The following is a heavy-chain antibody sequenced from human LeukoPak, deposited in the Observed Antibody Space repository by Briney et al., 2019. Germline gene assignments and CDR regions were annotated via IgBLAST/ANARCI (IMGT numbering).Heavy chain of an antibody. Sequence: GASVKVSCKASGYTFTSYAINWVRQATGHSLEWMGWMNPNSGNTGYAQKFQGRVTMTRNTSISTAYMELSSLRSEDTAVYYCARGLRSSGFTYYYYYYMDVWGKGTTVTISS. CDR1: GYTFTSYA. D-gene: IGHD4-17*01. CDR3: ARGLRSSGFTYYYYYYMDV. J-gene: IGHJ6*03. CDR2: MNPNSGNT. V-gene: IGHV1-8*01.